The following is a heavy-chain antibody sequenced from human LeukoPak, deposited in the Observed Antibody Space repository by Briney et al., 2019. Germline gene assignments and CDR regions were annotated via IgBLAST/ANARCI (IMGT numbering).Heavy chain of an antibody. CDR1: GFTFSSYS. V-gene: IGHV3-21*01. Sequence: GGSLRLSCAASGFTFSSYSMNWVRQAPGKGLGWVSSISSSSSYIYYADSVKGRFTISRDNAKNSLYLQMNSLRAEDTAVYYCARDFSSAYYYYGMDVWGQGTTVTVSS. J-gene: IGHJ6*02. D-gene: IGHD2/OR15-2a*01. CDR3: ARDFSSAYYYYGMDV. CDR2: ISSSSSYI.